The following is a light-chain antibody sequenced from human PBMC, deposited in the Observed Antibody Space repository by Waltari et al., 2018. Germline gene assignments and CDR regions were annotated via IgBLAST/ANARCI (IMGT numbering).Light chain of an antibody. CDR1: DNIGNW. CDR2: RAT. V-gene: IGKV1-5*03. CDR3: QQYKDYPYT. Sequence: DIRMTQSPSTLSASVGDRLTITCRASDNIGNWLAWYQHRAGKAPNLLISRATVLESGVPSRFSGSGSGTDFTLSITSLQPGDFASFYCQQYKDYPYTFGQGTKLEI. J-gene: IGKJ2*01.